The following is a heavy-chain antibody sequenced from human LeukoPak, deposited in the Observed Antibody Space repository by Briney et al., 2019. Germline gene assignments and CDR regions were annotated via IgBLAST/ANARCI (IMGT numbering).Heavy chain of an antibody. D-gene: IGHD3-10*01. V-gene: IGHV3-23*01. CDR1: GFTFSSYG. Sequence: GGTLRLSCAASGFTFSSYGMSWVRQAPGKGLEWVSAISGSGGTYYADSVKGRFTISRDNSKNTLYLQMNSLRAEDTAVYYCAKLPYYYGSGSYSDYWGQGTLVTVSS. CDR3: AKLPYYYGSGSYSDY. J-gene: IGHJ4*02. CDR2: ISGSGGT.